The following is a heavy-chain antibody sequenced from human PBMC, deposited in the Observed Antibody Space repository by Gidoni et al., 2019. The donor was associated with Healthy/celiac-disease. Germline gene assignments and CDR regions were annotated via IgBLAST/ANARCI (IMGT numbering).Heavy chain of an antibody. CDR1: GFTFSSYA. J-gene: IGHJ4*02. CDR2: ISSNGGST. CDR3: VNVGPLWFGIT. V-gene: IGHV3-64D*06. Sequence: EVQLVESGGGLVQPGGSRRLSCSASGFTFSSYAMHWVRQAPGKGLEYVSAISSNGGSTYYADSVKGRFTISRDNSKNTLYLQMSSLRAEDTAVYYCVNVGPLWFGITWGQGTLVTVSS. D-gene: IGHD3-10*01.